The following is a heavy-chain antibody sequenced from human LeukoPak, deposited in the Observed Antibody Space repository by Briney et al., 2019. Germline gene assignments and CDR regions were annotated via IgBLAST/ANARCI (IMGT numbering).Heavy chain of an antibody. D-gene: IGHD2-2*01. CDR3: AKDSVVVPAAPYGMDV. J-gene: IGHJ6*02. CDR1: GFTFSNYA. V-gene: IGHV3-23*01. CDR2: ISGSSGGT. Sequence: GSLRLSCAASGFTFSNYAMDLVRPAPGKGLEWVSTISGSSGGTYYADSVKGRFTISRDNPKNTLYLQMNSLRAEDTAVYYCAKDSVVVPAAPYGMDVWGQGTTVTVSS.